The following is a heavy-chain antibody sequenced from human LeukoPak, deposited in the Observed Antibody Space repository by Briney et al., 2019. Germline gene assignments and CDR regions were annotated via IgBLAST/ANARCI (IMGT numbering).Heavy chain of an antibody. CDR3: ARWGSLTGYYNDY. Sequence: SETLSLTCTVSGYSISSGYYWGWIRQPPGKGLEWIGSIYYSGSTYYNPSLKSRVTISVDTSKNQFSLKLSSVTAADTAVYYCARWGSLTGYYNDYWGQGTLVTVSS. D-gene: IGHD3-9*01. J-gene: IGHJ4*02. V-gene: IGHV4-38-2*02. CDR2: IYYSGST. CDR1: GYSISSGYY.